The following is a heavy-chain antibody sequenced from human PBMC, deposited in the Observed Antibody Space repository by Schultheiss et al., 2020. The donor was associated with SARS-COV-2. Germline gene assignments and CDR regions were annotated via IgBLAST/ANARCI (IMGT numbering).Heavy chain of an antibody. Sequence: GGSLRLSCAASGFTFSSYSMNWVRQAPGKGLEWVSYISSSRSTIYYADSVKGRFTISRDNSKNTLYLQMNSLRDEDTAVYYCARELVAASNWFDPWGQGTLVTVSS. CDR3: ARELVAASNWFDP. V-gene: IGHV3-48*02. CDR2: ISSSRSTI. D-gene: IGHD2-15*01. J-gene: IGHJ5*02. CDR1: GFTFSSYS.